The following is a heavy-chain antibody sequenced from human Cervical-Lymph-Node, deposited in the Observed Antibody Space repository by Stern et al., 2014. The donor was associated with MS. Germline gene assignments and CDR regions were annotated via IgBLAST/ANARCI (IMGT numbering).Heavy chain of an antibody. V-gene: IGHV3-15*01. CDR3: TTDEVANFAH. J-gene: IGHJ5*02. Sequence: VQLVESGGGLVKPGGSLRLSCAASGFIFSKAWMTWVRQAPGKGQEWVGRIKPKTDGGTTNYSTPVQVRFIISRDDSKNILFLHMNSLKTDDTAVYYCTTDEVANFAHWGPGILVTVSS. CDR2: IKPKTDGGTT. CDR1: GFIFSKAW.